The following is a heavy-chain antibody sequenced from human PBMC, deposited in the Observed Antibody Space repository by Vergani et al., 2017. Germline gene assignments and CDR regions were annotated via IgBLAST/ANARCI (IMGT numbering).Heavy chain of an antibody. CDR1: GYSFTNYW. CDR2: IHPADSDT. Sequence: EVQLVQSGAEVKKPGESLKISCQISGYSFTNYWIGWVRQMPGKGLEWMGIIHPADSDTRYSPSFQGQVTISVDKSISTAYLQRSSLRASDSAMYYCARLYGRDSSGSKYFDYWVQETLVTVSS. CDR3: ARLYGRDSSGSKYFDY. D-gene: IGHD3-22*01. V-gene: IGHV5-51*01. J-gene: IGHJ4*02.